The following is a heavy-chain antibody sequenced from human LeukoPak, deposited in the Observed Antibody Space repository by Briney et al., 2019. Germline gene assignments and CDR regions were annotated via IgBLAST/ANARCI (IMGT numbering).Heavy chain of an antibody. J-gene: IGHJ6*04. Sequence: PGRSLRLSCAASGFTFSSYGMHWVRQAPGKGLEWVAVISYDGSNKYYADSVKGRFTISRDNSKNTLYLQVNSLRAEDTAVYYCAKDDIVVVPAAYYYYYYYGMDVWGKGTTVTVSS. CDR1: GFTFSSYG. D-gene: IGHD2-2*01. V-gene: IGHV3-30*18. CDR3: AKDDIVVVPAAYYYYYYYGMDV. CDR2: ISYDGSNK.